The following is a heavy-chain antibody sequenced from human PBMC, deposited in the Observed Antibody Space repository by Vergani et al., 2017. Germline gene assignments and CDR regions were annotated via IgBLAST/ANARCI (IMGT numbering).Heavy chain of an antibody. CDR1: GFTFGDHG. CDR3: VRARCSGPCFMSNWFDS. J-gene: IGHJ5*01. CDR2: ISYDGTNK. V-gene: IGHV3-30-3*01. D-gene: IGHD5-12*01. Sequence: QVQLVESGGGVVQPGRSLRLSCAASGFTFGDHGIHWVRRAPGKGLEWVALISYDGTNKYYTNSVRGRFTISRDNAKNTLYLEMNSLRGDDTAIYYCVRARCSGPCFMSNWFDSWGQGTLVTVSS.